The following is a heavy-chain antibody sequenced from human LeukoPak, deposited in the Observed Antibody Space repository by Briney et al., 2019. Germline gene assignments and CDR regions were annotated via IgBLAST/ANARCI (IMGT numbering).Heavy chain of an antibody. CDR1: GFTFSNYW. CDR2: INSDGINT. CDR3: ARVLRDYDFWSGYYKDYYYYMDV. D-gene: IGHD3-3*01. J-gene: IGHJ6*03. V-gene: IGHV3-74*01. Sequence: GGSLRLSCAASGFTFSNYWMHWVRQAPGKGLVWVSRINSDGINTSYADSVKGRFTISRDSAKNTLNLQMNSLRAEDTALYYCARVLRDYDFWSGYYKDYYYYMDVWGKGTTVTVSS.